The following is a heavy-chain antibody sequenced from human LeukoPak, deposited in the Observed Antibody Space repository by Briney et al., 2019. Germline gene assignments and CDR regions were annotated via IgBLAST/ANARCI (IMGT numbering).Heavy chain of an antibody. Sequence: PSETLSLTCTVSGGSISSSSYYWGWIRQPPGKGLEWIGSIYYSGSTYYNPSLKSRVTISVDTSKNQFSLKLSSVTAADTAVYYCAREEGYYYYYYMDVWGKGTTVTVSS. J-gene: IGHJ6*03. CDR2: IYYSGST. CDR1: GGSISSSSYY. V-gene: IGHV4-39*07. CDR3: AREEGYYYYYYMDV.